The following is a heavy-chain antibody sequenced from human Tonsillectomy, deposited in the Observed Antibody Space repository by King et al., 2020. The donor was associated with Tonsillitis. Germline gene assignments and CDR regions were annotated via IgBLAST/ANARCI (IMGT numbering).Heavy chain of an antibody. V-gene: IGHV1-69*09. J-gene: IGHJ4*02. CDR1: GGTFSSHA. CDR3: AGGLYGSSGFTLGF. Sequence: AQLVQSGAEVKKPGSSVMVSCKASGGTFSSHAISWVRQAPGQGLEWMGRIIPIIGLGNYAQKFQGRITITADKSPRTAEMPLSRLRSADTAVYYCAGGLYGSSGFTLGFWGQGTLVTVSS. CDR2: IIPIIGLG. D-gene: IGHD3-22*01.